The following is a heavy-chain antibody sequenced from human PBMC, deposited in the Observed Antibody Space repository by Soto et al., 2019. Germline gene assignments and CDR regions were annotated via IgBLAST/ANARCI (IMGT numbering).Heavy chain of an antibody. CDR2: ISRDGGTK. V-gene: IGHV3-30*03. CDR1: GFTVSTYG. Sequence: QVQLVESGGGVVQPGRSLRLSCAVSGFTVSTYGMHWVRQAPGKGLEWVAVISRDGGTKYYADSVKGQFTIFRDNSRNTLFLEMNSLRGDDMAVYYCTGEVASGYWGQGTLVTVSS. J-gene: IGHJ4*02. D-gene: IGHD2-8*02. CDR3: TGEVASGY.